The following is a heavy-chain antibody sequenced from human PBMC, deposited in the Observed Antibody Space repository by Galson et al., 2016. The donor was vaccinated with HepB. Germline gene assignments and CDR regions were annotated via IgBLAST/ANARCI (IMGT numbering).Heavy chain of an antibody. Sequence: SLRLSCAASGFTFSIQAMSWVRQAPGEGLEWVSLIGGTSGRTYYADSVKGRFTISRDNSKNTLYLQMNSLRAEDTAVYYCAKRGVWDVHYFDYWGQGTLVTGSS. J-gene: IGHJ4*02. CDR2: IGGTSGRT. CDR1: GFTFSIQA. D-gene: IGHD3-16*01. CDR3: AKRGVWDVHYFDY. V-gene: IGHV3-23*01.